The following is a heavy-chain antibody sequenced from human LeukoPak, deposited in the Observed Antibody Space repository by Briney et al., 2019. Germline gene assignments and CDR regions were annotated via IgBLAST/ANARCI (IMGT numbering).Heavy chain of an antibody. J-gene: IGHJ5*02. CDR2: LCCSGSTI. V-gene: IGHV3-48*03. D-gene: IGHD3-3*01. Sequence: PGGSLRLSCSASGFTFSSYEMNWVRQAPGKGLELVSYLCCSGSTIYYADPVKGRFTISRDNAKNSLYLQMNSLRAEDTAVYYCARDVGFWSGIENWFDPWGQGTLVTVSS. CDR3: ARDVGFWSGIENWFDP. CDR1: GFTFSSYE.